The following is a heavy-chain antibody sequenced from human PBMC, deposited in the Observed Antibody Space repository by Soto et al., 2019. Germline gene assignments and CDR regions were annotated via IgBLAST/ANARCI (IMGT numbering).Heavy chain of an antibody. D-gene: IGHD2-2*01. CDR3: AKPPKVTSTSFDY. V-gene: IGHV3-23*01. CDR2: ISGSGGTT. J-gene: IGHJ4*02. Sequence: GSLRLSCVASGFTFSSYALNWVRQAPGRGLEWVSAISGSGGTTYYADSVKGRFTISRDNSKNTLFLQMNSLRAEDAAIYYCAKPPKVTSTSFDYWGQGSLVTVYS. CDR1: GFTFSSYA.